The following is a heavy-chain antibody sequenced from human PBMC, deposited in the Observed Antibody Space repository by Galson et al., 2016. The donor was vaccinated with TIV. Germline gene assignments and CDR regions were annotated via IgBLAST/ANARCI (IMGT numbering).Heavy chain of an antibody. J-gene: IGHJ6*02. CDR3: ARGFNYGFDFYYGMGV. CDR2: INPNGDDT. Sequence: SVKVSCKASGYPFTAYYIHWVRRAPGQGPEWMGWINPNGDDTNYAQRFQGRVSMTRDTSISTAYMELSRLRSDDTAVFFCARGFNYGFDFYYGMGVWGQGTTVTVSS. V-gene: IGHV1-2*02. D-gene: IGHD5-18*01. CDR1: GYPFTAYY.